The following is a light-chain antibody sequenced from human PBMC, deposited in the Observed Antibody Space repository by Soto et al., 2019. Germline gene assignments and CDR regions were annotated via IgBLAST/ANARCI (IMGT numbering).Light chain of an antibody. J-gene: IGLJ1*01. CDR3: SSYTIRCTLYV. Sequence: QSALTQPASVSGSPGQSITVSCTGTSSDLGGYNYVSWYQQLPGKAPKLMVYEVTNRPSGVSDRFSGSKSGNTASLTISGLQAGDEGYYYCSSYTIRCTLYVFGTGTKVTVL. CDR1: SSDLGGYNY. V-gene: IGLV2-14*01. CDR2: EVT.